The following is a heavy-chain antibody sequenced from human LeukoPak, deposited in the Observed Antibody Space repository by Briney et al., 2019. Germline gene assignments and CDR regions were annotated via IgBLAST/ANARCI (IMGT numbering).Heavy chain of an antibody. CDR2: IYYSGST. CDR1: GGSISSYY. D-gene: IGHD1-26*01. V-gene: IGHV4-59*01. J-gene: IGHJ6*03. Sequence: SETLSLTCTVSGGSISSYYWSWIRQPPGKGLEWIGYIYYSGSTNYNPSLKSRVTISVDTSKNQFSLKLSSVTAADTAVYYCARDLGATLDYYYMDVWGKGTTVTVSS. CDR3: ARDLGATLDYYYMDV.